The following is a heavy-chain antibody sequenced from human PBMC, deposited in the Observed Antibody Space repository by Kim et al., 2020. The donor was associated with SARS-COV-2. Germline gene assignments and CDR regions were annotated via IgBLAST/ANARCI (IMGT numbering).Heavy chain of an antibody. Sequence: YVDHVKGRFTISRDTAKNSLYLQMNSLRAEDTAVYYCARVYGDYDYYFDYWGQGTLVTVSS. D-gene: IGHD4-17*01. V-gene: IGHV3-7*04. CDR3: ARVYGDYDYYFDY. J-gene: IGHJ4*02.